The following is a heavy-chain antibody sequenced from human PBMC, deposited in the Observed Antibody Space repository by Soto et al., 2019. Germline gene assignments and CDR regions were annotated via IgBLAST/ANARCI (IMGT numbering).Heavy chain of an antibody. V-gene: IGHV4-34*01. Sequence: GTLAITCAVYGGSFSGYYWSGIRQPAGKGLEWIGEINHSGSTNYNPSLKSRVTISVDTSKNQFSLKLSSVTAADTAVYYCARGLASYYYYYGMDVWGQGTTVTVSS. CDR2: INHSGST. CDR3: ARGLASYYYYYGMDV. J-gene: IGHJ6*02. CDR1: GGSFSGYY.